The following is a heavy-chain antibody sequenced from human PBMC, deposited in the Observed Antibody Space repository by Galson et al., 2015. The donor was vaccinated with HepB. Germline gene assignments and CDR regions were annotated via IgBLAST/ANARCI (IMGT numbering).Heavy chain of an antibody. CDR2: INPSGGST. V-gene: IGHV1-46*03. Sequence: SVKVSCKASGYTFTSYYLHWVRQAPGQGLEWMGIINPSGGSTNYAQKFQGRVTMTRDTSTSTVYMELSSLRFEDTAVYYCGRRPPSGYPYFDYWGQGTLVTVSS. CDR3: GRRPPSGYPYFDY. CDR1: GYTFTSYY. D-gene: IGHD3-22*01. J-gene: IGHJ4*02.